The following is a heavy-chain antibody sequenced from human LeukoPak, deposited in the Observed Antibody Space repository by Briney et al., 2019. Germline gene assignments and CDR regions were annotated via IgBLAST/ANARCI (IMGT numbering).Heavy chain of an antibody. J-gene: IGHJ4*02. CDR2: VSSSSSYI. CDR1: GFTFSSYS. D-gene: IGHD1-20*01. V-gene: IGHV3-21*01. CDR3: VRDRGGGNWLDY. Sequence: GGPLRLSCAASGFTFSSYSMNWVRQAPGKALEWVSSVSSSSSYIYYSDSVKGRFTISRDNAKNSLFLQMNSLRAEDTAVYFCVRDRGGGNWLDYWGQGTLVTVSS.